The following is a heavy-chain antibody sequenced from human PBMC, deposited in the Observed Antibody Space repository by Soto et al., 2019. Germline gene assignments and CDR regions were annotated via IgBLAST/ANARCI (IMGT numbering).Heavy chain of an antibody. D-gene: IGHD2-2*01. V-gene: IGHV4-59*08. CDR3: ARHVPTSGGQAAILWFDP. J-gene: IGHJ5*02. CDR1: GGSISSYY. Sequence: SETLSLTCTVSGGSISSYYWSWIRQPPGKGLEWIGYIYYSGSTNYNPSLKSRVTISVDTSKNQFSLKLSSVTAADTAVYYCARHVPTSGGQAAILWFDPWGQGTLVTVSS. CDR2: IYYSGST.